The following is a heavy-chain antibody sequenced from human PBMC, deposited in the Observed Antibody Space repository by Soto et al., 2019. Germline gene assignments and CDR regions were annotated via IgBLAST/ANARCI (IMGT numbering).Heavy chain of an antibody. CDR2: INAGNGNT. D-gene: IGHD3-10*01. V-gene: IGHV1-3*01. CDR1: GYTFTSYA. CDR3: ARGGITMVRGVIDKKFDY. J-gene: IGHJ4*02. Sequence: ASVKVSCKASGYTFTSYAMHWVRQAPGQRLEWMGWINAGNGNTKYSQKFQGRVTITRDTSASTAYMELSSLRSEDTAVYYCARGGITMVRGVIDKKFDYWGQGTLVTSPQ.